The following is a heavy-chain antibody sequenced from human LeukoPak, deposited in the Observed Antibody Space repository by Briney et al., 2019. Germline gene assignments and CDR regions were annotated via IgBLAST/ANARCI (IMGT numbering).Heavy chain of an antibody. J-gene: IGHJ4*02. CDR1: GFTVSSNY. CDR3: ARDRSSDWHFDF. CDR2: IYSGGST. V-gene: IGHV3-53*01. Sequence: GGSLRLSCAASGFTVSSNYMSWVRQAPGKGLEWVSVIYSGGSTYYADSVKGRFTISRDNSKNTLYLQMNSLRAEDTAVYYCARDRSSDWHFDFWGPGTPVTVSS. D-gene: IGHD6-19*01.